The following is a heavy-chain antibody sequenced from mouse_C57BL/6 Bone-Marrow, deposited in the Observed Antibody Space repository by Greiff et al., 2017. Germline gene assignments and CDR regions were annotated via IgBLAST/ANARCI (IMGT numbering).Heavy chain of an antibody. V-gene: IGHV1-53*01. CDR1: GYTFTSYW. Sequence: QVQLQQPGTELVKPGASVKLSCKASGYTFTSYWMHWVKQRPGQGLEWIGNINPSNGGTKYNEKFKSKATLTVDKSSSTASMQLSSLTSDDSAVYYCARPLYDYDGYYYAMDYWRQGTSVTVSS. CDR3: ARPLYDYDGYYYAMDY. CDR2: INPSNGGT. D-gene: IGHD2-4*01. J-gene: IGHJ4*01.